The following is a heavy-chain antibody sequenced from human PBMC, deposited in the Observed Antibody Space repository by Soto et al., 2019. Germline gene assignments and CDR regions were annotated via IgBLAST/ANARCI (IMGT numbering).Heavy chain of an antibody. V-gene: IGHV4-34*01. CDR3: ARGSIAARPTAWFDP. J-gene: IGHJ5*02. D-gene: IGHD6-6*01. Sequence: SETLSLTCAVYGGSFSGYYWTWIRQPPGKGLEWIGEINHSGSTSYNASLKSRVTMSVDTSKNQFSLNLTSVTAADAAVYYCARGSIAARPTAWFDPWGQGTLVTVSS. CDR1: GGSFSGYY. CDR2: INHSGST.